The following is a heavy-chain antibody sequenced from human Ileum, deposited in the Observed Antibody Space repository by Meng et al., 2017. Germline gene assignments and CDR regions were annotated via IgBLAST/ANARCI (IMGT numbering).Heavy chain of an antibody. CDR3: AANSGKKMHS. D-gene: IGHD4-23*01. CDR2: IYHSGLV. CDR1: GDSISTTNW. Sequence: LQLQGSGPGLGQPSGTLSLTCAVSGDSISTTNWWNWVRQPPGEGLEWIGEIYHSGLVNYNLSLKSRVTLSIDKSKNQFSLKLISVTAADTGVYYCAANSGKKMHSWGQGTLVTVSS. J-gene: IGHJ4*02. V-gene: IGHV4-4*02.